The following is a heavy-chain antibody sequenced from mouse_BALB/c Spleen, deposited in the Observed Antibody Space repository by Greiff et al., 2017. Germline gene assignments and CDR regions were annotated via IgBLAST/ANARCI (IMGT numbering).Heavy chain of an antibody. D-gene: IGHD3-1*01. CDR1: GFDFSRYW. V-gene: IGHV4-1*02. Sequence: EVQRVESGGGLVQPGGSLKLSCAASGFDFSRYWMSWVRQAPGKGLEWIGEINPDSSTINYTPSLKDKFIISRDNAKNTLYLQMSKVRSEDTALYYCARRQLGLRGAWFAYWGQGTLVTVSA. J-gene: IGHJ3*01. CDR3: ARRQLGLRGAWFAY. CDR2: INPDSSTI.